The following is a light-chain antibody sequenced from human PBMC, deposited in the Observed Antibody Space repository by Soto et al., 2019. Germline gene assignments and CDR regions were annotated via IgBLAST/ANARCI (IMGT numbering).Light chain of an antibody. CDR3: QQYNNWPRT. J-gene: IGKJ1*01. CDR1: QSVSSN. V-gene: IGKV3-15*01. CDR2: GAS. Sequence: EIVMTHSPATLSVSPGERATLSCRASQSVSSNLAWYQQKPGQAPRLLIYGASTRATGIPARFSGSGSGTEFPLTISSLQSEDFAVYYCQQYNNWPRTFGQGTKVDIK.